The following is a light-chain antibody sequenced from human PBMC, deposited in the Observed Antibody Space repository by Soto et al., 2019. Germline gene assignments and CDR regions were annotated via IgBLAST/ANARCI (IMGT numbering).Light chain of an antibody. V-gene: IGLV2-11*01. CDR3: CSNAGSYTWV. J-gene: IGLJ3*02. CDR2: DVS. CDR1: SSDVGGYNF. Sequence: QPVLTQPRSVSGSPGQSVTISCSGSSSDVGGYNFVSWYQQHPGKAPKLMIYDVSKRPSGVPGRFSGSKSGNTASLTISGLQAEDEADYYCCSNAGSYTWVFGGGTK.